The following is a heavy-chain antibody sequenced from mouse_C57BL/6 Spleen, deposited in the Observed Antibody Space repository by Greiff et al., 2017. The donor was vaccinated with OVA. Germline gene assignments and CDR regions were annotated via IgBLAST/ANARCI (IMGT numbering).Heavy chain of an antibody. CDR1: GYTFTSYW. CDR3: ARNYGSSPDY. J-gene: IGHJ2*01. Sequence: VQLKQPGAELVRPGSSVKLSCKASGYTFTSYWMDWVKQRPGQGLEWIGNIYPSDSETHYNQKFKDKATLTVDKSSSTAYMQLSSLTSEDSAVYYCARNYGSSPDYWGQGTTLTVSS. D-gene: IGHD1-1*01. V-gene: IGHV1-61*01. CDR2: IYPSDSET.